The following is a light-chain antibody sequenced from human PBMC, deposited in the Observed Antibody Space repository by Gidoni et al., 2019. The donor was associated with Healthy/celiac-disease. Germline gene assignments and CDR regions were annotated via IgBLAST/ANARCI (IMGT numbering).Light chain of an antibody. CDR2: GAS. CDR1: QSVSSTY. Sequence: EIVLTQAPGTPSWSPGERATVSCRASQSVSSTYLAWYQQKHGQAPRLLSYGASSRVTGVPDRFSGSGSGTDFTLTISRLEPEDFAVYYCQQGAFGQGTKVEMK. J-gene: IGKJ1*01. CDR3: QQGA. V-gene: IGKV3-20*01.